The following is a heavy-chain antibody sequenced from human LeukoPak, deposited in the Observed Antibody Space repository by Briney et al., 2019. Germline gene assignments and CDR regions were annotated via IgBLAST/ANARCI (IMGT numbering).Heavy chain of an antibody. CDR2: INPNSGGT. CDR3: ARGSHNWFDP. CDR1: GYTFTGYY. V-gene: IGHV1-2*02. Sequence: ASVKVSCKASGYTFTGYYMHWVRQAPGQELEWMGWINPNSGGTNYAQKFRGRVTMTRDTSISTAYMELSSLRSEDTAVYYCARGSHNWFDPWGQGTLVTVSS. J-gene: IGHJ5*02.